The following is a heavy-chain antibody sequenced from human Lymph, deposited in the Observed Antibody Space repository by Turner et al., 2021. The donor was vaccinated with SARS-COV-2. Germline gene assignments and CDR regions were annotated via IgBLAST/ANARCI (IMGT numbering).Heavy chain of an antibody. CDR1: GYTFTSYY. CDR2: INPSGGST. V-gene: IGHV1-46*01. Sequence: VQLVQSGDEVKKPGASVTVSCKSSGYTFTSYYMHWMRQAPGQGLEWMGIINPSGGSTTYAQKFQGRVTMTRDTSTSTVYMELSSLRSEDTAVYYCARDPPIQIWVDYFYYGMDVWGQGTTVTVSS. D-gene: IGHD5-18*01. CDR3: ARDPPIQIWVDYFYYGMDV. J-gene: IGHJ6*02.